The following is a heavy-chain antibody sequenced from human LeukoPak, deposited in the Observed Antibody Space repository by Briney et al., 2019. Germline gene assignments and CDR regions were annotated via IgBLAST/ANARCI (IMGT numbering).Heavy chain of an antibody. J-gene: IGHJ4*02. CDR2: IFPGDSDT. V-gene: IGHV5-51*01. Sequence: GESLKISCQGSGYSFTNYWIGWVRQMPGKGLEWMGIIFPGDSDTIYSPSFQGQVTISADKSISTAYLQWSSLKASDTAMYYCARREDGYNLYYFDYWGQGTLVTVSS. CDR1: GYSFTNYW. D-gene: IGHD5-24*01. CDR3: ARREDGYNLYYFDY.